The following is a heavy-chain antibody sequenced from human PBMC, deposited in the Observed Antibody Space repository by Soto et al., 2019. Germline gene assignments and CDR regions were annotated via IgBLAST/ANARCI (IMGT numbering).Heavy chain of an antibody. CDR2: IKQDESEI. CDR3: VRGHGWFDP. Sequence: DVQLVESGGGLVQPGGSLRVSCAASGFTFSGYWMSWVRQAPGKGLEWVANIKQDESEIDYVDSVKGRFTISRDNAKNSLYLKMNSLRAEDTAVYYCVRGHGWFDPWGQGTLVTVSS. J-gene: IGHJ5*02. V-gene: IGHV3-7*01. CDR1: GFTFSGYW.